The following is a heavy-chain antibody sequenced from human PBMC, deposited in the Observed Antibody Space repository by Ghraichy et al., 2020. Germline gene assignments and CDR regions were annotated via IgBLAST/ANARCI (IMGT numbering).Heavy chain of an antibody. V-gene: IGHV3-74*01. Sequence: GGSLRLSCAASGFSFSGYWIHWVRQAPGKGLVWVSRINSDGSTTAYADSVKGRFTISRDNAKNTLYLQMNSLRAEDTAVYYCARRDTLDVWGQGTTVTVSS. J-gene: IGHJ6*02. CDR1: GFSFSGYW. CDR3: ARRDTLDV. CDR2: INSDGSTT.